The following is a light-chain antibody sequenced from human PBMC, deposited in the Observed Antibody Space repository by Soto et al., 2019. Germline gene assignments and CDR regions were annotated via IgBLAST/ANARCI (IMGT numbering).Light chain of an antibody. CDR3: MQRIEFPLT. V-gene: IGKV2-40*01. Sequence: DIVMTQTPLSLPVTPGEPASISCGSSQSLLDSDDGNTYLDWYLQKLGQSPQLLIYTVSYRASAVPDMFSGSGSGTDFTLKISRVEAEDFGVYYCMQRIEFPLTFGGGTQVEMK. J-gene: IGKJ4*01. CDR1: QSLLDSDDGNTY. CDR2: TVS.